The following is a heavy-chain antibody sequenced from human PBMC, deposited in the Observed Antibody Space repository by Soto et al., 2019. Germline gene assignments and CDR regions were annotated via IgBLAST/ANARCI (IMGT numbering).Heavy chain of an antibody. D-gene: IGHD2-2*01. V-gene: IGHV3-33*01. CDR1: GFTFSSYG. Sequence: QVQLVESGGGVVQPGRSLRLSCAASGFTFSSYGMHWVRQAPGKGLEWVAVIGYDGSNKYYADSVKGRFTISRDNSKNTLYLQMNSLRAEDTAVYYCARGRRVKYQLLLRAYYFDYWGQGTLVTVSS. CDR2: IGYDGSNK. J-gene: IGHJ4*02. CDR3: ARGRRVKYQLLLRAYYFDY.